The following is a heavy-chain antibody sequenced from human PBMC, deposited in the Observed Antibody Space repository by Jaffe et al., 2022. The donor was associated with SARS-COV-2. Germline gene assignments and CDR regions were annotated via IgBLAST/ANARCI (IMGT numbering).Heavy chain of an antibody. V-gene: IGHV3-23*04. CDR3: AKFSAVDILTGYFPHYHYHYMDV. CDR1: EFTFYNYA. Sequence: EVQLVESGGGLAQSGGSLRLSCAASEFTFYNYAMSWVRQAPGKGLEWVSAISGAGGTTYYADSARGRFTISRDNSKNTLYLQINSLRAEDAAVYYCAKFSAVDILTGYFPHYHYHYMDVWGKGTTVTVSS. J-gene: IGHJ6*03. D-gene: IGHD3-9*01. CDR2: ISGAGGTT.